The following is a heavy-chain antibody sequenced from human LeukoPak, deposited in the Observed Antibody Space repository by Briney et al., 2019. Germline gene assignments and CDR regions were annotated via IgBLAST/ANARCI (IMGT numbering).Heavy chain of an antibody. V-gene: IGHV4-34*01. Sequence: PSETLSLTCAVYGGSFSGYYWSWIRQPPGKGLEWIGEINHSGSTNYNPSLKSRVTISVDTSKNQFSLKLSSVTAADTAVYYCARAMGRVRGIFDYWGQGTLVTVSS. CDR3: ARAMGRVRGIFDY. J-gene: IGHJ4*02. D-gene: IGHD3-10*01. CDR2: INHSGST. CDR1: GGSFSGYY.